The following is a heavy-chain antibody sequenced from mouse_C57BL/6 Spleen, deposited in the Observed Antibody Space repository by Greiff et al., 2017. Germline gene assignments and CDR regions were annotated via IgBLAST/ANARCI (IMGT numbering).Heavy chain of an antibody. D-gene: IGHD2-1*01. CDR2: IDPSDSET. Sequence: QVQLQQPGAELVRPGSSVKLSCKASGYTFTSYWMHWVKQRPIQGLEWIGNIDPSDSETHYNQKFKDKATLTVDKSSSTAYMQLSSLTSEDSAVYYCARSYGNYDYAMDYVGQGTSVTVSS. J-gene: IGHJ4*01. V-gene: IGHV1-52*01. CDR3: ARSYGNYDYAMDY. CDR1: GYTFTSYW.